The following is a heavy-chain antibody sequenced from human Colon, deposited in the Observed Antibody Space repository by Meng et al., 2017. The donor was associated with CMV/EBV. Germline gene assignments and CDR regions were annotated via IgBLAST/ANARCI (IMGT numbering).Heavy chain of an antibody. V-gene: IGHV3-53*01. Sequence: GESLKISCEVSGFSVNTDYMTWVRQAPGKGLEWVAVIYPSRNPYHAESVKGRFTVSRDDSRNTLYLQMNSLRAEDSAVYYCARDDFDDPMRALETWGQGTVVTVSS. J-gene: IGHJ3*02. D-gene: IGHD2-21*02. CDR2: IYPSRNP. CDR3: ARDDFDDPMRALET. CDR1: GFSVNTDY.